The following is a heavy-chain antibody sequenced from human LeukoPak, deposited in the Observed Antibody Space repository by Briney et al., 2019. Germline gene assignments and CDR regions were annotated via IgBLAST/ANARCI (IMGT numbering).Heavy chain of an antibody. D-gene: IGHD3-16*02. J-gene: IGHJ4*02. Sequence: GGSLRLSCAASGFTFSSYAMSWVRQAPGQGPEWVSGISGHSDSTYHADSVKGRFTISRDNSKNTLCLQMNSLRAEDTAVYYCAGYVWGTYRYTNYWGQGTLVTVSS. V-gene: IGHV3-23*01. CDR3: AGYVWGTYRYTNY. CDR1: GFTFSSYA. CDR2: ISGHSDST.